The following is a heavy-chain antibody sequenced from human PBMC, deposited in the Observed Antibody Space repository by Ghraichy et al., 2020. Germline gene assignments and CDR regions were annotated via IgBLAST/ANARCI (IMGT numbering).Heavy chain of an antibody. Sequence: ASVKVSCKASGYTFTSYGISWVRHAPGQGLEWKGRISVYNVNANYAQKLQGRVTLTTDTSTSTAYMELRSLRSDDTAVYYCARDWDYEFDYWGQGTLVTVCS. J-gene: IGHJ4*02. CDR2: ISVYNVNA. CDR3: ARDWDYEFDY. CDR1: GYTFTSYG. D-gene: IGHD1-7*01. V-gene: IGHV1-18*01.